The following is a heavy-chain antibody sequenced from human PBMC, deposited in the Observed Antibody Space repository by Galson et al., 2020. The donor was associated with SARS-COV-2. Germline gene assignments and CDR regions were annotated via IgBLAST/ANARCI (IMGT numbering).Heavy chain of an antibody. CDR2: VSGTGFGT. CDR3: VKDYYNFWRGTYYGTVYFQD. V-gene: IGHV3-23*01. J-gene: IGHJ1*01. Sequence: EWVSSVSGTGFGTFYADSVKGRFTISRDNSRNTLHLQMNSLRAEDTAIYYCVKDYYNFWRGTYYGTVYFQDWGQGTLVTVSS. D-gene: IGHD3-3*01.